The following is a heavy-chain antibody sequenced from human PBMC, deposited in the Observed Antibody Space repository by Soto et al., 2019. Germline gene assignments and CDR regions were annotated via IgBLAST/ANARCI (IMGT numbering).Heavy chain of an antibody. CDR2: IYYSGST. J-gene: IGHJ5*02. CDR1: GGSISSYY. Sequence: QVQLQESGPGLVKPSETLSLTCTVSGGSISSYYWSWIRQPPGKGLEWIGYIYYSGSTNYNPYIKSRVTISVDTSKNQFSLKLSSVTAADTAVYYCARSPRDAPLPQWFDPWGQGTLVTVSS. V-gene: IGHV4-59*01. CDR3: ARSPRDAPLPQWFDP. D-gene: IGHD2-21*02.